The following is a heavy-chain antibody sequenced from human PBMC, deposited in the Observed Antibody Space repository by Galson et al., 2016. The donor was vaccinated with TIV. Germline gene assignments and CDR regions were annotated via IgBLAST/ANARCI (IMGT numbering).Heavy chain of an antibody. D-gene: IGHD5-18*01. J-gene: IGHJ6*02. CDR1: GFTFEHYG. Sequence: SLRLSCAASGFTFEHYGMHWVRQAPGKGLEWVSGISSNSVYLGYADSVKGRFTISRDNAKKSLDLQMNSLRPEDTALYYCAKGRGYGYGYPQDHYYGMDVWGQGTTVTVSS. CDR2: ISSNSVYL. CDR3: AKGRGYGYGYPQDHYYGMDV. V-gene: IGHV3-9*01.